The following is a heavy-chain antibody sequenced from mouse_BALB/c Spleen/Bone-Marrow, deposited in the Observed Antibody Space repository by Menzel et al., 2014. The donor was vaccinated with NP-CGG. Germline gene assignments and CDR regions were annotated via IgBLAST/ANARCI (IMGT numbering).Heavy chain of an antibody. CDR2: INPSNGRT. V-gene: IGHV1S81*02. J-gene: IGHJ2*01. CDR3: ARGTFDY. Sequence: QVQLQQSGAELVKPGASVKLSCKASGHTFTSYWMHWVKQRPGQGLEWIGEINPSNGRTNYNEKFKSKATLTVDKSSSTAYMQLSSLTSEDSAVYYCARGTFDYWGQGTTLTVSS. CDR1: GHTFTSYW.